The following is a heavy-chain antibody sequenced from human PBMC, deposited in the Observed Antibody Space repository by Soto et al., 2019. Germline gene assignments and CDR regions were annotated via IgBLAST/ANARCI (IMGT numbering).Heavy chain of an antibody. J-gene: IGHJ4*02. V-gene: IGHV1-2*02. CDR1: GYTFTGYY. CDR3: ARDGIAARLFGY. D-gene: IGHD6-6*01. Sequence: ASVKVSCKASGYTFTGYYMHWVRQAPGQGLEWMGWINPNSGGTNYAQKFQSRVTMTRDTSISTAYMELSRLRSDDTAVYYCARDGIAARLFGYWGQGTLVTVSS. CDR2: INPNSGGT.